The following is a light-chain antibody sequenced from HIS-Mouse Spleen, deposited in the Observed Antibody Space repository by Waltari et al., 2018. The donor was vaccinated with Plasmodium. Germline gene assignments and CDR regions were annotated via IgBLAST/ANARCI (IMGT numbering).Light chain of an antibody. V-gene: IGKV3-15*01. CDR1: QSVSSN. Sequence: EIVMTQSPATLSVSPGERATLSCRASQSVSSNVAWYQQKPGQAPRHLIYGASTRATGIPARFSGSGSGTEFTLTISSLQSEDFAVYYCQQYNNWSFTFGPGTKVDIK. CDR3: QQYNNWSFT. CDR2: GAS. J-gene: IGKJ3*01.